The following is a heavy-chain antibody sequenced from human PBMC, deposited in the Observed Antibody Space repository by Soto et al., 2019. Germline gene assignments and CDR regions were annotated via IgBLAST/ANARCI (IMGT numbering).Heavy chain of an antibody. V-gene: IGHV3-48*02. CDR3: ARTTSYYYYAMDV. CDR2: ISGSSSTI. J-gene: IGHJ6*02. Sequence: VQLVESGGGLVPPGGSLRLSCAASGFTFSSYSMNWVRQAPGTGLEWVSYISGSSSTIFYADSVRGRFTISRDSAKNSLYLQMNSLRDEDTAVYFCARTTSYYYYAMDVWGQGTTVTVSS. CDR1: GFTFSSYS.